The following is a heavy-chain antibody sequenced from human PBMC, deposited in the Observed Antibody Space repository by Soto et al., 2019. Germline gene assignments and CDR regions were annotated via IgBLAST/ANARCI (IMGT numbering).Heavy chain of an antibody. CDR2: IYYSGST. CDR1: GGSIGSYY. CDR3: ARHSSGYFNWFDP. J-gene: IGHJ5*02. V-gene: IGHV4-59*01. Sequence: SETLSLTCTVSGGSIGSYYWSWIRQPPGKGLEWIGYIYYSGSTNYNPSLKSRVTISVDTSKNQFSLKLSSVTAADTAVYYCARHSSGYFNWFDPWGQGTLVTVSS. D-gene: IGHD3-22*01.